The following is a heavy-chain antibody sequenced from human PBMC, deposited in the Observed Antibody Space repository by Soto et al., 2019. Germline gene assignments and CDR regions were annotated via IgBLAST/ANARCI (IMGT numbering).Heavy chain of an antibody. J-gene: IGHJ4*02. V-gene: IGHV3-15*07. D-gene: IGHD6-19*01. CDR1: GFTFSNAW. CDR2: IKSKTDGGTT. Sequence: GGSLRLSCAASGFTFSNAWMNWVRQAPGKGLEWVGRIKSKTDGGTTDYAAPVKGRFTISRDDSKNMLYLQMNSLRAEDTAVYCCAKDKRFGIAVAGPWGYFDYWGQGTLVTVSS. CDR3: AKDKRFGIAVAGPWGYFDY.